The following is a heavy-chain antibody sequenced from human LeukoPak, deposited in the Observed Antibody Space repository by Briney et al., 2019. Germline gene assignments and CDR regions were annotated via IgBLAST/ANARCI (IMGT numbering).Heavy chain of an antibody. CDR1: GGSISSGGYY. V-gene: IGHV4-31*03. CDR2: IYSSGST. CDR3: ARDPQSGDHFFDY. D-gene: IGHD4-17*01. J-gene: IGHJ4*02. Sequence: PSETQSLTCTVSGGSISSGGYYWSWIRQHPGKGLEWIGYIYSSGSTYYNPSLKSRVTISVDTSKNQFSLKLSSVTAAETAVYYCARDPQSGDHFFDYWGQGTLVTVSS.